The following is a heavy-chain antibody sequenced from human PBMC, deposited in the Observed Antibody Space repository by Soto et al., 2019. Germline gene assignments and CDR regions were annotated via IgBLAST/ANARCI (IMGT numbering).Heavy chain of an antibody. J-gene: IGHJ6*02. D-gene: IGHD3-10*01. CDR3: ASVISYGSGSYYNVPWYYGMDV. Sequence: GASVKVSCKASGYTFTSYYMHWVRQAPGQGLEWMGIINPSGGSTSYAQKFQGRVTMTRDTSTSTVYMELSSLRSEDTAVYYCASVISYGSGSYYNVPWYYGMDVWGQGTTVTVSS. CDR2: INPSGGST. CDR1: GYTFTSYY. V-gene: IGHV1-46*03.